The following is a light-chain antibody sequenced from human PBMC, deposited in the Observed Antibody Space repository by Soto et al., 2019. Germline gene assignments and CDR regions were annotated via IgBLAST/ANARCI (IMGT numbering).Light chain of an antibody. CDR3: SLYTTDSTYV. CDR2: EVT. CDR1: SSDVGAYNY. J-gene: IGLJ1*01. V-gene: IGLV2-8*01. Sequence: QSVLTQPPSASGSPGQSVTISCTGTSSDVGAYNYVSWYQQHPGKVPKLIIYEVTKRPSGVPDRFSASKSGNTASLTVSGLQAEDEADYYCSLYTTDSTYVFGTGTKVTVL.